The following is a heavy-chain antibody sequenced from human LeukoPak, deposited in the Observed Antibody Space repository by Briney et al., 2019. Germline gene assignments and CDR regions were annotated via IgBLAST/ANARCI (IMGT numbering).Heavy chain of an antibody. CDR2: IIPIFGTA. CDR1: GGTFSSYA. CDR3: AKVWLWSSSSVGYMDV. J-gene: IGHJ6*03. Sequence: SVKVSCMASGGTFSSYAISWVRQAPGQGVEWMGGIIPIFGTANYPQKLQGRVTMTTGTSTSTAYMELRSLRSDDTAVYYCAKVWLWSSSSVGYMDVWGKGTTVTVTS. D-gene: IGHD6-6*01. V-gene: IGHV1-69*05.